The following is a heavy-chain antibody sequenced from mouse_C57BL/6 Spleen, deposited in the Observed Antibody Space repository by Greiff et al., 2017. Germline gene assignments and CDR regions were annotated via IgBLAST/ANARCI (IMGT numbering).Heavy chain of an antibody. Sequence: EVQLQQSGPELVKPGASVKISCKASGYTFTDYYMNWVKQSHGKSLEWIGDINPNNGGTSYNQKFKGKATLTGDKSSSTAYMGLRSLTTEDSAVYYCAIRRQLMDYWGQGTSVTVSS. CDR2: INPNNGGT. D-gene: IGHD3-2*01. CDR3: AIRRQLMDY. CDR1: GYTFTDYY. J-gene: IGHJ4*01. V-gene: IGHV1-26*01.